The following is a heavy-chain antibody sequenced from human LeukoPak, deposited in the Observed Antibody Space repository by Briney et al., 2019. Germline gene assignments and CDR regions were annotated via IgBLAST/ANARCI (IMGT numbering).Heavy chain of an antibody. Sequence: GGSLSLSRAASGFTFSNAWMSWVRQAPGKGLEWVGRIKSKTDGGTPDYAAPVKGRLTISRDDSKNTLYLQMNSLKTEDTAVYYCTGVSRSSWYDYWGQGTLVTVSS. D-gene: IGHD6-13*01. J-gene: IGHJ4*02. CDR3: TGVSRSSWYDY. V-gene: IGHV3-15*01. CDR1: GFTFSNAW. CDR2: IKSKTDGGTP.